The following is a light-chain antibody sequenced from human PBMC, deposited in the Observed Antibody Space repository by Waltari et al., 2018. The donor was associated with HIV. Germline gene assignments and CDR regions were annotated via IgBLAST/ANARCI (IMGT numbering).Light chain of an antibody. Sequence: QSVLTQPPSASGTPEQRVSISCSGSSSNIGTRTVNWFQQLPGTAPTLLIDNNNPRPAGVPDRFSGSKSGTSASLAISGLQSEDEADYYCAAWDDRMNGFYVFGTGTKVTVL. V-gene: IGLV1-44*01. CDR1: SSNIGTRT. CDR2: NNN. J-gene: IGLJ1*01. CDR3: AAWDDRMNGFYV.